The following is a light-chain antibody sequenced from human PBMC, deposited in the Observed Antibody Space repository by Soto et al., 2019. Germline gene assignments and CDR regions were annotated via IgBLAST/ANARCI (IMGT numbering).Light chain of an antibody. V-gene: IGKV4-1*01. CDR3: HAYYSAPQT. CDR2: WAS. CDR1: QNLLYSSDNKNY. J-gene: IGKJ1*01. Sequence: DIVMTQSPDSLAVSLGERATINCKSSQNLLYSSDNKNYLDWYQQKPGQPPKLLIYWASTRESGVPDRFSGSGSGTEFTLTISSLQAEDVAVYYCHAYYSAPQTFGQGTKVEVK.